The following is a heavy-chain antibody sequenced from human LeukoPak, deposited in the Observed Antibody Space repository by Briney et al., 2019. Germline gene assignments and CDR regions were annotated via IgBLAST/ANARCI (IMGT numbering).Heavy chain of an antibody. CDR3: ARDVWAGDSYGSYFDY. CDR1: GFTFSSYS. J-gene: IGHJ4*02. Sequence: GGSLRLSCAASGFTFSSYSMNWVRQAPGKGLEWVAVIWYDGSNKYYADSVKGRFTISRDNSKNTLYLQMNSLRAEDTAVYYCARDVWAGDSYGSYFDYWGQGTLVTVSS. CDR2: IWYDGSNK. D-gene: IGHD5-18*01. V-gene: IGHV3-33*08.